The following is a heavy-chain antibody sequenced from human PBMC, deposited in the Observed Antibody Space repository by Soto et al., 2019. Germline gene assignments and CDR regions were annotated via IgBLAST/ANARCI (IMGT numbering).Heavy chain of an antibody. J-gene: IGHJ3*02. CDR2: INPGSGAA. Sequence: QVQLVHSGAEVKKPGASVKISCTASGYTVTTHYMHWVRQAPGRGLEWMGAINPGSGAAKYTQTFPARVSMTRDTSTNTVYMEMSALRSEDTAVFYCARGGEVGVAGSAAFDMWGQGTMVTVSS. CDR3: ARGGEVGVAGSAAFDM. V-gene: IGHV1-46*01. D-gene: IGHD3-3*01. CDR1: GYTVTTHY.